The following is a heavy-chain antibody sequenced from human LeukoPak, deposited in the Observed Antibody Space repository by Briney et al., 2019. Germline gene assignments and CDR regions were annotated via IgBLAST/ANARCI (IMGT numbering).Heavy chain of an antibody. CDR3: ARLGFGRWFDP. J-gene: IGHJ5*02. Sequence: SETLSLTCTVSGGSISSTNYYWGWIRQPPGKGLDWIGYIYYSGSTNYNPSLKSRVTISVDTSKNQFSLKLSSVTAADTAVYYCARLGFGRWFDPWGQGTLVTVSS. V-gene: IGHV4-61*05. D-gene: IGHD3-16*01. CDR2: IYYSGST. CDR1: GGSISSTNYY.